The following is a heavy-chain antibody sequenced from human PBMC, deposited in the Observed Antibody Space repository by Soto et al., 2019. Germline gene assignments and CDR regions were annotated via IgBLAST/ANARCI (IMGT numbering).Heavy chain of an antibody. J-gene: IGHJ6*02. CDR3: ARFSGGSYNTYYFYYGMDV. CDR1: GYTFTSYG. Sequence: QVQLVQSGAEVKKPGASVKVSCKASGYTFTSYGISWVRQAPGQGLDGMGWISAYNGNTKYAQDVQGRVTMTTDTSTSTAYMELRSLRSDDTAMYYCARFSGGSYNTYYFYYGMDVWGQGTTVTVSS. CDR2: ISAYNGNT. V-gene: IGHV1-18*04. D-gene: IGHD2-15*01.